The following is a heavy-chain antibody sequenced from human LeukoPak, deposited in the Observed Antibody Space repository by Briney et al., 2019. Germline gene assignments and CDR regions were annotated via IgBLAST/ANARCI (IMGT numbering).Heavy chain of an antibody. D-gene: IGHD4-17*01. V-gene: IGHV3-73*01. CDR1: GFTFSGSA. CDR2: IRSKANSYAT. J-gene: IGHJ4*02. CDR3: TRLFTVSTPY. Sequence: GGSLRLSCAASGFTFSGSAMHWVRQASGKGLEWVGRIRSKANSYATAYAASVKGRFTISRDDSRNTAYLQMNSLKTEDTAVYYCTRLFTVSTPYWGQGTLVTVSS.